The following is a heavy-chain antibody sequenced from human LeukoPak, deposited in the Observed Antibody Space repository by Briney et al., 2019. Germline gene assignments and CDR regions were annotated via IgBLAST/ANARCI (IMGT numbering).Heavy chain of an antibody. D-gene: IGHD6-6*01. Sequence: GGSLRLSCAASGFTFSSYSMNWVRQAPGKGLEWVSSISSSSSYIYYADSVKGRFTISRDNAKNSLYLQMNSLRAEDTAVYYCAREDKEQLVGDYWGQGTLVTVSS. J-gene: IGHJ4*02. CDR3: AREDKEQLVGDY. V-gene: IGHV3-21*01. CDR2: ISSSSSYI. CDR1: GFTFSSYS.